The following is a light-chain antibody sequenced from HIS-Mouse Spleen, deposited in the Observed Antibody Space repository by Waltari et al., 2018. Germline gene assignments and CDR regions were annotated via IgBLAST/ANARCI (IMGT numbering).Light chain of an antibody. CDR2: LNSDGSH. V-gene: IGLV4-69*01. Sequence: QLVLTQSPSASASLGASVKPTCTLSSGHRSYALAWHQQQPEKGPRYLMKLNSDGSHSKGDGIPDRFSGSSSGAERYLTISSLQSEDEADYYCQTWGTGNWVFGGGTKLTVL. CDR3: QTWGTGNWV. CDR1: SGHRSYA. J-gene: IGLJ3*02.